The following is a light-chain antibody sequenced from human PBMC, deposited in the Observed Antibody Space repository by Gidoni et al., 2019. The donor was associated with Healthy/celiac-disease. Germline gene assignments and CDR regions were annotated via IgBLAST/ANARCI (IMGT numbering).Light chain of an antibody. CDR2: GAS. J-gene: IGKJ4*01. V-gene: IGKV3-15*01. CDR3: QQYNNWPPLT. CDR1: QSGSSN. Sequence: EIVMTQSPATLSVSPGERATLSCRASQSGSSNLAWYQQKPGQAPRLPIYGASTRATGIPARFSGSGSGTEFTLTISRLQSEDFAVYYCQQYNNWPPLTFGGGTKVEIK.